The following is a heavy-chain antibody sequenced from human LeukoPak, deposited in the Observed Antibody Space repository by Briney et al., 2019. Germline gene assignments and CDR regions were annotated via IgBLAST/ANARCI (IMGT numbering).Heavy chain of an antibody. CDR3: ARDHGLFYGMDV. J-gene: IGHJ6*04. CDR1: GFTFSSYE. D-gene: IGHD2-15*01. Sequence: PGGSLRLSCAASGFTFSSYEMNWVRQAPGKGLEWVSYISSSGSTIYYADSVEGRFTISRDHAKNSLYLQMDSLRAEDTAVYYCARDHGLFYGMDVWGKGTTVTVSS. CDR2: ISSSGSTI. V-gene: IGHV3-48*03.